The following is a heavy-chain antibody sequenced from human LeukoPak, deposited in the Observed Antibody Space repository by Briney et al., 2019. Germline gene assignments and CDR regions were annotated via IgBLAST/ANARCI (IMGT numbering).Heavy chain of an antibody. V-gene: IGHV3-23*01. Sequence: GGSLRLSCAASGFTFSSYAMSWVRQAPGKGLEWVSAISGSGGSTYYADSVKGRFTISRDNSKNTLYLQMNSLRAEDTAVYYCAKDWKRYQLPLNWFDPWGQGTLVTVSS. CDR3: AKDWKRYQLPLNWFDP. D-gene: IGHD2-2*01. J-gene: IGHJ5*02. CDR2: ISGSGGST. CDR1: GFTFSSYA.